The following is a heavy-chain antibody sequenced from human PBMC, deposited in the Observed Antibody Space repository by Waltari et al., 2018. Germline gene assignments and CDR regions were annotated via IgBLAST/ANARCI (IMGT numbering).Heavy chain of an antibody. D-gene: IGHD1-1*01. J-gene: IGHJ3*02. CDR3: AREVNVARYAFDI. CDR2: IYGGGST. V-gene: IGHV3-53*01. CDR1: GFTVSSNY. Sequence: EVQLVESGGGLIQPGGSLRLSCAASGFTVSSNYMSWVRQAPGEGLVWVSVIYGGGSTTYADSGKGRCTISRDNSKNTLYLQMNSLRAEDTAVYYCAREVNVARYAFDIWGQGTMVTVSS.